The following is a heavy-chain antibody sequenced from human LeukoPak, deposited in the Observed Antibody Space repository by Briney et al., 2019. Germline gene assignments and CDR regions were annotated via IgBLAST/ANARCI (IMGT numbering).Heavy chain of an antibody. Sequence: ASVKVSCKASGYTFTASFIHWVRQAPGQGLEWMGRINPNSGGTNYPQNSQGKVTLTRGTSISTAYLELSRLTSDDTAVYYCAINMATAMAHDYWGQGTLVTVSS. J-gene: IGHJ4*02. D-gene: IGHD5-18*01. CDR2: INPNSGGT. CDR3: AINMATAMAHDY. CDR1: GYTFTASF. V-gene: IGHV1-2*06.